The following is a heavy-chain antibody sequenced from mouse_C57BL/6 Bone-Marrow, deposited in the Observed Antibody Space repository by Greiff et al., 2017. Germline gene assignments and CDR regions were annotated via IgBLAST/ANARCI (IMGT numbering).Heavy chain of an antibody. J-gene: IGHJ3*01. D-gene: IGHD1-1*01. CDR1: GYTFTSYW. CDR2: IHPNSGST. CDR3: AREGAITTARDWFAY. V-gene: IGHV1-64*01. Sequence: VQLQQPGAELVKPGASVKLSCKASGYTFTSYWMHWVKQRPGQGLEWIGMIHPNSGSTNYNEKFKSKATLTVDKSSSTAYMQLSSLTSEDSAVYYCAREGAITTARDWFAYWGQGTLVTVSA.